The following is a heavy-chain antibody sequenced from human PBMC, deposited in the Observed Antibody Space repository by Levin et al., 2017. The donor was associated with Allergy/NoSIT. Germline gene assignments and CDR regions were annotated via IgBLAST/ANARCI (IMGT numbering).Heavy chain of an antibody. D-gene: IGHD5-18*01. CDR1: GFTFSSYG. CDR2: ISYDGSNK. CDR3: AKSLIQLWFNDY. Sequence: QPGGSLRLSCAASGFTFSSYGMHWVRQAPGKGLEWVAVISYDGSNKYYADSVKGRFTISRDNSKNTLYLQMNSLRAEDTAVYYCAKSLIQLWFNDYWGQGTLVTVSS. J-gene: IGHJ4*02. V-gene: IGHV3-30*18.